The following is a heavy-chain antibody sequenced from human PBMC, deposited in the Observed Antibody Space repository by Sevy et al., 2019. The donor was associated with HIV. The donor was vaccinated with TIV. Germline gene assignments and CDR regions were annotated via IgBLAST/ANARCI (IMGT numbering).Heavy chain of an antibody. J-gene: IGHJ5*02. V-gene: IGHV1-18*01. CDR1: GYTFTSYG. CDR2: ISAYNGNT. Sequence: ASVKVSCKASGYTFTSYGISWVRQAPGQGLEWMGWISAYNGNTNYAQKLQGRVTMTTDTSTSTAYMELRSLRSDDTAVDYCARETMVRGVTGWFDPWGQGTLVTVSS. D-gene: IGHD3-10*01. CDR3: ARETMVRGVTGWFDP.